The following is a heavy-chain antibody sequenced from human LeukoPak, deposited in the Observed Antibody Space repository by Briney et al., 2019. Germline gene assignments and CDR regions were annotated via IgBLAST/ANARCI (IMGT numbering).Heavy chain of an antibody. J-gene: IGHJ4*02. D-gene: IGHD3-10*01. Sequence: GASVKVSCKASGYTFTSYAMHWVRQAPGQRLEWMGWINAGNGNTKYSQKFQGRVTITRDTSASTAYMELSSLRSEDTAVYYCARDFGELYYFDYWGQGTLVTVSS. V-gene: IGHV1-3*01. CDR1: GYTFTSYA. CDR3: ARDFGELYYFDY. CDR2: INAGNGNT.